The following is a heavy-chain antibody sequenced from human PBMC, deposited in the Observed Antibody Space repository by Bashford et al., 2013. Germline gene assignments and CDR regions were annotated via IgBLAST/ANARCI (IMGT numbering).Heavy chain of an antibody. J-gene: IGHJ3*02. CDR2: IYYTGIT. Sequence: SETLSLTCTVSGGSISSYYWSWIRQPPGKGLEWIGYIYYTGITTYNPSLSSRLTLSVDPSKNQFSLSLSSVTAADTAIYYCARLPGDDAFDIWGQGTMVTVSS. CDR3: ARLPGDDAFDI. CDR1: GGSISSYY. V-gene: IGHV4-59*08. D-gene: IGHD3-10*01.